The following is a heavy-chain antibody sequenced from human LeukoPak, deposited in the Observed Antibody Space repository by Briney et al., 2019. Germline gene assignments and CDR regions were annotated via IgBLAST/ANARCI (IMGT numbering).Heavy chain of an antibody. CDR2: IYSGGST. V-gene: IGHV3-53*01. D-gene: IGHD6-19*01. Sequence: GGSLRLSCAASGFTVSSNYMSWVRQAPGKGLEWVSVIYSGGSTYYADSVKGRFTISRDNSKNTLYLQMNSLRAEDTAVCYCARETEGVAADIWGQGTMVTVSS. CDR1: GFTVSSNY. J-gene: IGHJ3*02. CDR3: ARETEGVAADI.